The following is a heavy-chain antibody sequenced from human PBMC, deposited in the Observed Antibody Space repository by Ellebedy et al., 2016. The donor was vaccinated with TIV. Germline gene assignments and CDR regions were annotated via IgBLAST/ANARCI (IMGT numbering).Heavy chain of an antibody. J-gene: IGHJ4*02. Sequence: AASVKVSCKASGYNFKSYDINWVRQAPGQGLEWMGWMNPNSGNTGYAQKFQGRITMTRNTSITTAYLELSSLRSDDTAGYFCARGPTLRVWGTYRFDYGAQGTLGAVSS. CDR1: GYNFKSYD. V-gene: IGHV1-8*01. D-gene: IGHD3-16*02. CDR3: ARGPTLRVWGTYRFDY. CDR2: MNPNSGNT.